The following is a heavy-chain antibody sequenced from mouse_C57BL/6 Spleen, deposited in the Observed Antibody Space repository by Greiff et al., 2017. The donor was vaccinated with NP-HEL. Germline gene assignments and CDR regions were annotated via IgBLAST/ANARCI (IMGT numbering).Heavy chain of an antibody. CDR3: ARHEDRGSSWAY. Sequence: QVQLKESGAELVKPGASVKLSCKASGYTFTEYTIPWVKQRSGQGLEWIGWFYPGSGSIKYNEKFKDKATLTADKSSSTVYMELSRLTSEDSAVYFCARHEDRGSSWAYWGQGTLVTVSA. CDR1: GYTFTEYT. V-gene: IGHV1-62-2*01. CDR2: FYPGSGSI. J-gene: IGHJ3*01.